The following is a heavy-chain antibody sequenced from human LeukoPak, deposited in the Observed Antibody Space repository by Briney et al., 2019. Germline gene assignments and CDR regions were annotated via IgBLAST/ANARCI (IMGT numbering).Heavy chain of an antibody. V-gene: IGHV3-53*01. D-gene: IGHD6-13*01. CDR1: AFTVSSNY. Sequence: GSLLLSCAASAFTVSSNYMSWVRQAPGKGLEWVSVIYSGGSTYYADSVKGRFTISRDNSKNTLYLQMNSLRAEDTAVYYCARDPGIAAAGTYYYYGMDVWGQGTTVTVSS. CDR2: IYSGGST. J-gene: IGHJ6*02. CDR3: ARDPGIAAAGTYYYYGMDV.